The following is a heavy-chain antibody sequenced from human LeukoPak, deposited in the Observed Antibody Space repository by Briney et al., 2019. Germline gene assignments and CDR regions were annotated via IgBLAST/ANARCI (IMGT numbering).Heavy chain of an antibody. CDR1: GFTFSDYA. V-gene: IGHV3-23*01. CDR2: ISDLGAYT. D-gene: IGHD3-10*01. J-gene: IGHJ3*02. Sequence: PGGSLRLSCVPSGFTFSDYAMSWARQAPGQGLQWVSDISDLGAYTNYLDSVKGRFIISRDNYRNILYLHMSSLRADDTALYYCARKGFGALDIWGQGTMVTVSS. CDR3: ARKGFGALDI.